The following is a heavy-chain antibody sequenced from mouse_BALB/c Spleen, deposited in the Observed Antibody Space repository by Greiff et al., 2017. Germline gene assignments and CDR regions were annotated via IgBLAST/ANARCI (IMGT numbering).Heavy chain of an antibody. J-gene: IGHJ2*01. CDR2: ISYSGST. CDR1: GYSITSDYA. Sequence: EVKLVESGPGLVKPSQSLSLTCTVTGYSITSDYAWNWIRQFPGNKLEWMGYISYSGSTSYNPSLKSRISITRDTSKNQFFLQLNSVTTEDTATYYCARGYYGPYFDYWGQGTTLTVSS. CDR3: ARGYYGPYFDY. D-gene: IGHD2-1*01. V-gene: IGHV3-2*02.